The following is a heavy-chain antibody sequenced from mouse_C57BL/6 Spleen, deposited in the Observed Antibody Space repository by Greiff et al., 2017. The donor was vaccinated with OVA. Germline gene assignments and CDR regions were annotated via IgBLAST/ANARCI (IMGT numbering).Heavy chain of an antibody. CDR1: GYSFTGYY. CDR2: INPSTGGT. D-gene: IGHD1-1*01. Sequence: VQLKESGPELVKPGASVKISCKASGYSFTGYYMNWVKQSPEKSLEWIGEINPSTGGTTYNQKFKAKATLTVDKSSSTAYMQLNSLTSEDSAVYYCGRSSFYYGSSGYLDVWGKGTTVTVSS. CDR3: GRSSFYYGSSGYLDV. J-gene: IGHJ1*03. V-gene: IGHV1-42*01.